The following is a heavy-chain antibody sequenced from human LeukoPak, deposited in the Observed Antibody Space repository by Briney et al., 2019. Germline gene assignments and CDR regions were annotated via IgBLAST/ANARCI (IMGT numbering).Heavy chain of an antibody. CDR2: IDTMDKNSAT. CDR3: SRDGGSWSHLDY. CDR1: AFIFGDCA. Sequence: GGSLRPSWPGAAFIFGDCAIHWVRQASGKWLEWVGRIDTMDKNSATAYAGSVRGRFPISRDDSKSKAYLQMSSLKTEDTAVYFCSRDGGSWSHLDYWGQGAMVTASS. D-gene: IGHD1-26*01. J-gene: IGHJ4*02. V-gene: IGHV3-73*01.